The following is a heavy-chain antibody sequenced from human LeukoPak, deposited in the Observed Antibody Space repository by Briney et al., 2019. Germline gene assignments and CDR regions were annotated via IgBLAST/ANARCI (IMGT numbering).Heavy chain of an antibody. CDR2: LGRSGGSK. CDR3: AKGEMATSN. CDR1: AFNFDIFA. D-gene: IGHD5-24*01. J-gene: IGHJ4*02. V-gene: IGHV3-23*01. Sequence: GGSLRLSCVASAFNFDIFAMSWVRQSPGGGLEWVASLGRSGGSKNYADSVKGRFTISRDNSKNTLFLQMNSLRVEDSAIYYCAKGEMATSNWGQGTLVTVSS.